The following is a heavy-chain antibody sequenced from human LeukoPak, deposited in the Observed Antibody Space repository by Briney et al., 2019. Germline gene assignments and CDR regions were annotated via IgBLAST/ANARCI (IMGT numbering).Heavy chain of an antibody. CDR2: INPDGTEK. D-gene: IGHD6-19*01. CDR3: VRDDRGIAVGSRDH. Sequence: KPGGSLRLSCAASGFSFSNHWMIWVRQAPGKGLEWVATINPDGTEKRYVDSVKGRFTISRDSGKNSLYLQMSSLRAEDTAVYYCVRDDRGIAVGSRDHGAQGTLVTVSS. J-gene: IGHJ4*02. CDR1: GFSFSNHW. V-gene: IGHV3-7*03.